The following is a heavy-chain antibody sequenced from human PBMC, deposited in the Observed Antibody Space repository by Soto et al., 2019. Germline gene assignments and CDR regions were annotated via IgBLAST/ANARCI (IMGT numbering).Heavy chain of an antibody. D-gene: IGHD3-10*01. J-gene: IGHJ4*02. CDR3: ARTDYYGSGSPLGFDY. CDR1: GGTFSSYA. V-gene: IGHV1-69*13. CDR2: IIPIFGTA. Sequence: SVKVSCKASGGTFSSYAISWVRQAPGQGLEWMGGIIPIFGTANYAQKFQGRVTITADESTSTAYMELSSLRSEDTAVYYCARTDYYGSGSPLGFDYWGQGTLVTVSS.